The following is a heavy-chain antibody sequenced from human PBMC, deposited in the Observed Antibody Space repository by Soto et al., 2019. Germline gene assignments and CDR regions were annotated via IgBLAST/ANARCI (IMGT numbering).Heavy chain of an antibody. CDR1: GGSIISDGYY. CDR2: IYNSGST. D-gene: IGHD2-15*01. Sequence: SETLSLTCTVSGGSIISDGYYWSWIRQHPGKGLEWIGYIYNSGSTYTNPSLKSRLSISVDTSKNQFSLKLRSVTAADTAVYYCARGAASLGGFGPWGQGTLVTVSS. V-gene: IGHV4-31*03. J-gene: IGHJ5*02. CDR3: ARGAASLGGFGP.